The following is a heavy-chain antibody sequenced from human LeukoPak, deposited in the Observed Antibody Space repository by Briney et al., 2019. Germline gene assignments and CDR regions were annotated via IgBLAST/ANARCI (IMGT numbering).Heavy chain of an antibody. CDR1: GFTFSTYA. CDR2: IGAGGGT. V-gene: IGHV3-23*01. CDR3: AKRALGPQPYYYYYYMDV. J-gene: IGHJ6*03. D-gene: IGHD6-6*01. Sequence: GGSLRLSCAASGFTFSTYAMSWVRQAPGKGLEWVSSIGAGGGTYYADSLKGRFTISRDNSKNTLYLQMNSLRAEDTAVYYCAKRALGPQPYYYYYYMDVWGKGTTVTVSS.